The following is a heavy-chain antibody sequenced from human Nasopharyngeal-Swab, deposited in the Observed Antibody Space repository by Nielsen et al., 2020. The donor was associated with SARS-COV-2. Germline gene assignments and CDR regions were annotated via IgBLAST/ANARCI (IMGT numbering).Heavy chain of an antibody. Sequence: GGSLRLSCAASGFTFSGSAMHWVRQASGKGLERVGRIRSKANSYATAYAASVKGRFTISRDDSKNTAYLQMNSLKTEDTAVYYCTSERVVAATAGTWGQGTLVTVSS. V-gene: IGHV3-73*01. J-gene: IGHJ5*02. CDR3: TSERVVAATAGT. D-gene: IGHD2-15*01. CDR1: GFTFSGSA. CDR2: IRSKANSYAT.